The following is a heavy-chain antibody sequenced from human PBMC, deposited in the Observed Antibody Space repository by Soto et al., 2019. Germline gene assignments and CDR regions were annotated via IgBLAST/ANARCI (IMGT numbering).Heavy chain of an antibody. CDR1: GYTFTSYG. J-gene: IGHJ6*03. CDR3: ARDRKGSSWADYYYYYYMDV. D-gene: IGHD6-13*01. CDR2: ISAYNGNT. Sequence: VSVKVSCKASGYTFTSYGISWVRQAPGQGLEWMGWISAYNGNTNYAQKLQGRVTMTTDTSTRTAYMELRSLRSDDTAVYYCARDRKGSSWADYYYYYYMDVWGKGTTVTVSS. V-gene: IGHV1-18*01.